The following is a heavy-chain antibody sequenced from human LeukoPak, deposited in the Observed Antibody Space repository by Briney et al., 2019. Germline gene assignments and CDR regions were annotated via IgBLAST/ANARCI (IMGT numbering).Heavy chain of an antibody. Sequence: PGRSLRLSCAASGFTFSSYAMHWVRQAPGKGLEWVAVISYDGSNKYYADSVKGRFTISRDNSKDTLYLQMNSLRAEDTAVYYCAKVMAYYYGMDVWGQGTTVTVSS. V-gene: IGHV3-30*04. CDR1: GFTFSSYA. D-gene: IGHD5-24*01. CDR2: ISYDGSNK. J-gene: IGHJ6*02. CDR3: AKVMAYYYGMDV.